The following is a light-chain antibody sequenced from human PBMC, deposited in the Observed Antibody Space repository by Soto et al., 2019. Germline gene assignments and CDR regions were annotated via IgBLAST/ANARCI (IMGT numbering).Light chain of an antibody. J-gene: IGKJ4*01. CDR3: QQRGTWPWLT. CDR2: DAS. CDR1: QSVNNY. V-gene: IGKV3-11*01. Sequence: EIVLKQSPGTLSLSPGERATLSCRASQSVNNYLAWYQQKPGQAPRLLIDDASNRATGIPPRFSGSGSGTDFTLTISSLDPEDSAVYYCQQRGTWPWLTFGGGTRVEI.